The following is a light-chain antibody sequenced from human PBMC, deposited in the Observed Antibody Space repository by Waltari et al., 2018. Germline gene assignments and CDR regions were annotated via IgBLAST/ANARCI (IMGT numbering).Light chain of an antibody. CDR2: DVS. CDR1: ASDVGGYRY. J-gene: IGLJ1*01. CDR3: SSYAGSNNYV. Sequence: ALTQPPSASGSPGQSVTISCTGTASDVGGYRYVSWCQQHPGKAPKLIIFDVSKRPSGVPDRFSGSKSGNTASLTVSGLQAEDEADYYCSSYAGSNNYVFGTGTKVTVL. V-gene: IGLV2-8*01.